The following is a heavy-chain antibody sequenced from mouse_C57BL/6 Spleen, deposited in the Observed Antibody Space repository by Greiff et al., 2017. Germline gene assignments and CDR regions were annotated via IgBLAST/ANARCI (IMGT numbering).Heavy chain of an antibody. D-gene: IGHD1-1*01. V-gene: IGHV1-7*01. J-gene: IGHJ4*01. CDR1: GYTFTSYW. CDR3: ARSVVAPYYYAMDY. CDR2: INPSSGYT. Sequence: QVQLQQSGAELAKPGASVKLSCTASGYTFTSYWMHWVKQRPGQGLEWIGYINPSSGYTKYNQKFKDKATLTADKSSSTAYMQLSSLTSEDSAVYDCARSVVAPYYYAMDYWGQGTSVTVSS.